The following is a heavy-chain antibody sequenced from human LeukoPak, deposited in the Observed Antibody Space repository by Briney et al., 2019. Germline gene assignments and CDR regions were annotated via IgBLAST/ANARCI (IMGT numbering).Heavy chain of an antibody. CDR1: GFTFSSYA. CDR3: ARDQAIVVVVAATEGLDY. D-gene: IGHD2-15*01. V-gene: IGHV3-30*04. CDR2: ISYDGSNK. J-gene: IGHJ4*02. Sequence: GSLRLSCAASGFTFSSYAMHWVRQAPGKGLEWVAVISYDGSNKYYADSVKGRFTISRDNSKNTLYLQMNSLRAEDTAVYYCARDQAIVVVVAATEGLDYWGQGTLVTDSS.